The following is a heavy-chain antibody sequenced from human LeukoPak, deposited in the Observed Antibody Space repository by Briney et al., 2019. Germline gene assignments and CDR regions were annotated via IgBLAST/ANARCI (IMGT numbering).Heavy chain of an antibody. Sequence: GGSLRLSCAASGFSVSNNYMSWVRQVPGKGLEWVSVIYSGGSTDYADSVKGRFTISRDNFKNTVYLQMNSLRAEDTAVYYCARDSSGWYYFDNWGQGTLVTVSS. CDR3: ARDSSGWYYFDN. J-gene: IGHJ4*02. V-gene: IGHV3-53*01. D-gene: IGHD6-19*01. CDR2: IYSGGST. CDR1: GFSVSNNY.